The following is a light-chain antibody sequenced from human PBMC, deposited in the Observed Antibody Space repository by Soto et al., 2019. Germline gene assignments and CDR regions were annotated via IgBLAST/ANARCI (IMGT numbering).Light chain of an antibody. Sequence: EIVLTQSPGTLSLSPGERATLSCRASQSVSSSYLAWYQQKPGQAPSLLIYGASRRATGIPDRFSGSGSGTDFTLTISRLEPEDFAVYYCQQYGSSPPFTFGPGTKVDIK. V-gene: IGKV3-20*01. CDR2: GAS. J-gene: IGKJ3*01. CDR1: QSVSSSY. CDR3: QQYGSSPPFT.